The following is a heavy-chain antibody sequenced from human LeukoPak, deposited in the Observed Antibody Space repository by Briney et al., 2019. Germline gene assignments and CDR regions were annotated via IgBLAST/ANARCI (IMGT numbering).Heavy chain of an antibody. D-gene: IGHD2-8*02. CDR1: GDSVSSNSVT. CDR3: ARVSGGVFEY. J-gene: IGHJ4*02. Sequence: SQTLSLTCAISGDSVSSNSVTWSWIRQSPSRGLEWLGRTYYRSKWSNDYSVSVKSRITINPDTSKNQFSLQLNSVTPEDTAVYYCARVSGGVFEYWGQGTLVTVSS. V-gene: IGHV6-1*01. CDR2: TYYRSKWSN.